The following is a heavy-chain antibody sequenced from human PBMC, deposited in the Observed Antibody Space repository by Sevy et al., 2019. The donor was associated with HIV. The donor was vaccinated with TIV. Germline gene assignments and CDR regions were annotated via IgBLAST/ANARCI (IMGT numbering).Heavy chain of an antibody. CDR1: GFTFSNAW. Sequence: GGSLRLSCAASGFTFSNAWMNWVRQAPGKGLEWVGRIKSKTDGGTTDYAAPVKGRFSISRDDSKNTLYLQMNSLKTEDTAVFYCTTDRYRIAVIDHWGQGTLVTVSS. CDR2: IKSKTDGGTT. CDR3: TTDRYRIAVIDH. V-gene: IGHV3-15*07. J-gene: IGHJ4*02. D-gene: IGHD6-19*01.